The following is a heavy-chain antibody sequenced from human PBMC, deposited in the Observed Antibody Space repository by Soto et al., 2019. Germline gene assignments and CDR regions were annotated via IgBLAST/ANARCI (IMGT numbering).Heavy chain of an antibody. CDR2: IYYSGST. D-gene: IGHD2-15*01. CDR1: GGSISSGGYY. J-gene: IGHJ4*02. Sequence: SETLSLTCTVSGGSISSGGYYWSWIRQHPGKGLEWIGYIYYSGSTYYNPSLKGRVTISVDTSKNQFSLKLSSVTAADTAVYYCARDRECSGGTCYNYFDYWGQGTLVTVSS. V-gene: IGHV4-31*03. CDR3: ARDRECSGGTCYNYFDY.